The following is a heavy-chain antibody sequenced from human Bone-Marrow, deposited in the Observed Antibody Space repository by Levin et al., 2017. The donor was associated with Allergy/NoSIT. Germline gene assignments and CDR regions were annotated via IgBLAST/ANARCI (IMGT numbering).Heavy chain of an antibody. D-gene: IGHD2-8*01. CDR3: ARGVFSSFGSGFYFDY. CDR2: IGSTGSGA. CDR1: GFTFSDNT. V-gene: IGHV3-64*02. Sequence: GGSLRLSCAASGFTFSDNTMHWVRQAPGKGLEYVSAIGSTGSGAFYAASVKGRFSISRDNSKNTLYLQMGSLRPDDTAVYYCARGVFSSFGSGFYFDYWGQGSLVIVSS. J-gene: IGHJ4*02.